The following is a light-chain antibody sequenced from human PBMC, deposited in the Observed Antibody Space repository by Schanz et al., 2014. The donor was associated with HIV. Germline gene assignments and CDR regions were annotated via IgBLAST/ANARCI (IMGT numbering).Light chain of an antibody. V-gene: IGKV3-20*01. CDR3: QQGGSWPLT. CDR2: GAS. CDR1: QSISRNY. J-gene: IGKJ4*01. Sequence: EIVLTQSPGTLSLSPGERATLFCRASQSISRNYLAWFQQKPGQAPRLLIFGASIRTTGIPDRFSGSGSGTDFTLTITRLEPEDFALYYCQQGGSWPLTFGGGTTVEIK.